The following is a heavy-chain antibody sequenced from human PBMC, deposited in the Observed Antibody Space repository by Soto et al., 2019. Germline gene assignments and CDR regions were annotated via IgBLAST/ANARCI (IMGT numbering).Heavy chain of an antibody. CDR3: ARDEKYYDSSGSIIGSKYFQH. CDR2: ISAYNGNT. Sequence: ASVKVSCKASGYTFTSYGISWVRQAPGQGLEWMGWISAYNGNTNYAQKLQGRVTMTTDTSTSTAYMELRSLRSDDTAVYYCARDEKYYDSSGSIIGSKYFQHWGQGTLVTVSS. V-gene: IGHV1-18*01. J-gene: IGHJ1*01. D-gene: IGHD3-22*01. CDR1: GYTFTSYG.